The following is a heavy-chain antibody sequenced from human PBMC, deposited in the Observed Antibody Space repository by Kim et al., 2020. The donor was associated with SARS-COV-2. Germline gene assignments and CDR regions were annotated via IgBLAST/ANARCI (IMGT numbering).Heavy chain of an antibody. V-gene: IGHV3-49*04. Sequence: GGSLRLSCTASGFTFGDYAMSWVRQAPGKGLEWVGFSRSKAYGGTTEYAASVKGRFTISRDDFENIAYLQMNSLKTEDTAVYYCTRPIGEYYYGSGRYLPFDYWGQGTLVTVSS. D-gene: IGHD3-10*01. CDR1: GFTFGDYA. J-gene: IGHJ4*02. CDR3: TRPIGEYYYGSGRYLPFDY. CDR2: SRSKAYGGTT.